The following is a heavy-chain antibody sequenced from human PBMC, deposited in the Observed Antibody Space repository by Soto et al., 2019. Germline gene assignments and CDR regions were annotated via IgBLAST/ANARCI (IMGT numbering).Heavy chain of an antibody. V-gene: IGHV3-48*02. CDR2: ISKSGTTT. CDR1: GFTFSSYG. J-gene: IGHJ6*02. CDR3: ARDGYCVSSRCAFLPDV. D-gene: IGHD2-2*03. Sequence: EVQLVESGGDLVQPGGSLRLSCVASGFTFSSYGMNWVRQGPGKGLEWLSSISKSGTTTYYADSVKGRFTISRDNAKNSLYLQMNSLRDEVMAVYYCARDGYCVSSRCAFLPDVWGQGTKVTVSS.